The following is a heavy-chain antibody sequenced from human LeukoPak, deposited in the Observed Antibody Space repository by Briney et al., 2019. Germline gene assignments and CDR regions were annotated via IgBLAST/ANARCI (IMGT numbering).Heavy chain of an antibody. J-gene: IGHJ4*02. CDR1: GFTFSSYS. V-gene: IGHV3-21*01. D-gene: IGHD2-2*01. CDR3: ARHADIVVVPAAKGGIDY. Sequence: GGSLRLSCGASGFTFSSYSMNWVRQAPGKGLEWVSSISRSSSYIYYADSVKGRFTIARYNAKNSLYLQMNSLRAEDTAVYYCARHADIVVVPAAKGGIDYWGQGTLVTVSS. CDR2: ISRSSSYI.